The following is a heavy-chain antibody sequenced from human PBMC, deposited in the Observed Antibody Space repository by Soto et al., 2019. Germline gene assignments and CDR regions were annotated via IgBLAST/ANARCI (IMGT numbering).Heavy chain of an antibody. D-gene: IGHD1-1*01. J-gene: IGHJ6*04. Sequence: QVHLVESGGGVVQPGRSLRLSCVASGFNFGTYAIHWVRQAPGKGLQWVALIAYDGINTYYADSVKGRFTISRDNSKNTLHLQMNSLRPEDTGVYFCARVTPGNNLYYFSGLVVWRKGTSVTVSS. CDR2: IAYDGINT. V-gene: IGHV3-30-3*01. CDR1: GFNFGTYA. CDR3: ARVTPGNNLYYFSGLVV.